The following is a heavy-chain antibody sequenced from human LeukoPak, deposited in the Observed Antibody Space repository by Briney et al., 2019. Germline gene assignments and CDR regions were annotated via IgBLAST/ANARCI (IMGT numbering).Heavy chain of an antibody. CDR3: TRGHTKIRH. D-gene: IGHD1-1*01. V-gene: IGHV3-11*06. CDR2: ISGSGTET. Sequence: PGGSLRLSCAASGFIFSDYYMSWFRQAPGKGLEWISYISGSGTETNYADSAKGRFTVSRDNAKNSQYLQMNSLRVEDTAVYYCTRGHTKIRHWGQGTLVTVSS. CDR1: GFIFSDYY. J-gene: IGHJ4*02.